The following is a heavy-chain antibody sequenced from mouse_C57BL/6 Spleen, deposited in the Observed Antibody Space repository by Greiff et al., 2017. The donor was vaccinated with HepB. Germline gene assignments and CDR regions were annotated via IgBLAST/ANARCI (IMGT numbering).Heavy chain of an antibody. CDR3: ARDRGTTVVKYFDV. CDR2: INYDGSST. V-gene: IGHV5-16*01. D-gene: IGHD1-1*01. Sequence: DVMLVESEGGLVQPGSSMKLSCTASGFTFSDYYMAWVRQVPEKGLEWVANINYDGSSTYYLDSLKSRFIISRDNAKNILYLQMSSLKSEDTATYYCARDRGTTVVKYFDVWGTGTTVTVSS. CDR1: GFTFSDYY. J-gene: IGHJ1*03.